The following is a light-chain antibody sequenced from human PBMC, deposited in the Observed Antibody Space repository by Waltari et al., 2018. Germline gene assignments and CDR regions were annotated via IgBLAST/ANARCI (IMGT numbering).Light chain of an antibody. CDR3: SSRNGRANQVV. V-gene: IGLV3-19*01. Sequence: SSELTQDPAVSVALGQTVRITCQGTSLRTPYASWYQLKPGQAPVLVIYGKDKRPSGIPDRISGYSSGATSSLTITGAQAEDEADYYCSSRNGRANQVVFAGGTKVTVL. CDR2: GKD. CDR1: SLRTPY. J-gene: IGLJ3*02.